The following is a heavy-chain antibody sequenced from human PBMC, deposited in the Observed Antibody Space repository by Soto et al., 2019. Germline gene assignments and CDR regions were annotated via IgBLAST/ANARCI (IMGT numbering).Heavy chain of an antibody. CDR3: ARLGAYYQAMDS. D-gene: IGHD3-22*01. V-gene: IGHV4-59*08. Sequence: SETLSLTCTVSNGSISPNYWSWIRQPPGNGLEWIGYIYYAGTTTYNPSLQSRVSISVDTSKNEVSLKLTSVTAADTAVYFCARLGAYYQAMDSWGQGTLVTVSS. CDR2: IYYAGTT. CDR1: NGSISPNY. J-gene: IGHJ1*01.